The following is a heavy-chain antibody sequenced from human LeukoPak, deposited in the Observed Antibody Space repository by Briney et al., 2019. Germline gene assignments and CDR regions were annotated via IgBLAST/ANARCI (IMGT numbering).Heavy chain of an antibody. CDR3: ATVKRTRVLPATKDKSDYSFYYMDV. CDR2: IYYSGST. Sequence: PSETLSLTCTVSGGSISSYHWSWIRQPPGKGLEWIGYIYYSGSTKYNPSLKSRVTTAADTSKNQFSLKLSSVTAADTAVYYCATVKRTRVLPATKDKSDYSFYYMDVWGEGTTVTVSS. J-gene: IGHJ6*03. V-gene: IGHV4-59*01. D-gene: IGHD2-15*01. CDR1: GGSISSYH.